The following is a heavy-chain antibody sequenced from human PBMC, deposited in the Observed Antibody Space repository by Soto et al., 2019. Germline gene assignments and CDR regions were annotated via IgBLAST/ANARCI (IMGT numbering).Heavy chain of an antibody. CDR3: ARFGELLYAFDI. V-gene: IGHV4-61*01. CDR1: GGSVSSGSYY. J-gene: IGHJ3*02. Sequence: SETLSLTCTVSGGSVSSGSYYWSWIRQPPGKGLEWIGYIYYSGSTNYNTSLKSRVTISVDTSKNQFSLKLISVTAADTAVYYCARFGELLYAFDIWGQGTMVTVSS. D-gene: IGHD3-10*01. CDR2: IYYSGST.